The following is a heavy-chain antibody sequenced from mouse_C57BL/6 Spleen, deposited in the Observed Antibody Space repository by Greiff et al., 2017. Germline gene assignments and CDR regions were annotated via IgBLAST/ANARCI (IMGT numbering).Heavy chain of an antibody. D-gene: IGHD1-1*01. V-gene: IGHV1-82*01. Sequence: QVQLQQSGPELVKPGASVKISCKASGYAFSSSWMNWVKQRPGKGLEWIGRIYPGDGDTNYNGKFKGKATLTADKSSSTAYMQLSSLTSEDSAVYFCARAYYGSRGYAMDYWGQGTSVTVSS. J-gene: IGHJ4*01. CDR2: IYPGDGDT. CDR3: ARAYYGSRGYAMDY. CDR1: GYAFSSSW.